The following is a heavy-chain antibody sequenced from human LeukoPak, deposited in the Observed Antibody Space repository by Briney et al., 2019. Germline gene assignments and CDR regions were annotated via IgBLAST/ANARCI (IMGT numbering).Heavy chain of an antibody. CDR3: VRGDNTAMVPGFNH. J-gene: IGHJ4*02. Sequence: TSETLSLTCTVSGGSISSSSYYWGWIRQPPGKGLEWIGSIYHSGSTYYNPSLKSRVTISVDTSKKEFSLRLSSVTAADTAMFYCVRGDNTAMVPGFNHWGQGTLVTVSS. V-gene: IGHV4-39*07. CDR1: GGSISSSSYY. D-gene: IGHD5-18*01. CDR2: IYHSGST.